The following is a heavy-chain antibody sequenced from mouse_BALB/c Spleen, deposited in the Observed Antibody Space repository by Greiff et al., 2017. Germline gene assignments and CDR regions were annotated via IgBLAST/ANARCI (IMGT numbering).Heavy chain of an antibody. J-gene: IGHJ3*01. V-gene: IGHV5-6-5*01. Sequence: EVHLVESGGGLVKPGGSLKLSCAASGFTFSSYAMSWVRQTPEKRLEWVASISSGGSTYYPDSVKGRFTISRDNARNILYLQMSSLRSEDTAMYYCARRDYGSSYAFAYWGQGTLVTVSA. CDR1: GFTFSSYA. CDR3: ARRDYGSSYAFAY. CDR2: ISSGGST. D-gene: IGHD1-1*01.